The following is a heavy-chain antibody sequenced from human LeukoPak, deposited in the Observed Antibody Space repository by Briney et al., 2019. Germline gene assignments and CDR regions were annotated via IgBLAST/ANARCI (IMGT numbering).Heavy chain of an antibody. V-gene: IGHV4-59*12. Sequence: KTSETLSLTCTVSGGSISSYYWSWIRQPPGKGLEWIGYIYYSGSTNYNPSLKSRVAISVDTSRNQFSLRLSSVTAADTAVYYCARGQRITMTDWGQGTLVTVSS. CDR2: IYYSGST. D-gene: IGHD3-22*01. CDR3: ARGQRITMTD. CDR1: GGSISSYY. J-gene: IGHJ4*02.